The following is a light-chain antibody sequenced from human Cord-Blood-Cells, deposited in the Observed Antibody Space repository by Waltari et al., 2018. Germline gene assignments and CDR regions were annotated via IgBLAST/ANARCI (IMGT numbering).Light chain of an antibody. CDR2: AAS. CDR3: QQYYSYPRT. Sequence: AIRMTQSPSSFSASTRDRVTITCRASQGSSSYLAWYQQKPGKAPKLLSYAASTLQSGVPSRFSGSGSGTDFTLTISCLQSEDFATYYCQQYYSYPRTFGQGTKVEIK. CDR1: QGSSSY. V-gene: IGKV1-8*01. J-gene: IGKJ1*01.